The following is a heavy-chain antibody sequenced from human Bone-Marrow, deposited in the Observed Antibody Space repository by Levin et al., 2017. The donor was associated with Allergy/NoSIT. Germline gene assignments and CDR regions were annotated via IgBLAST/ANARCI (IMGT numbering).Heavy chain of an antibody. CDR3: ARDHPPVPYYFDTSGYYGHFDY. Sequence: GESLKISCQASGYTFTNYYMHWVRQAPGQGLEWMGIINPSGGSTSYAQKFQGRVTMTRDTSTSTVYMELSSLRSEDTAVYYCARDHPPVPYYFDTSGYYGHFDYWGQGTLVTVSS. D-gene: IGHD3-22*01. CDR2: INPSGGST. V-gene: IGHV1-46*01. J-gene: IGHJ4*02. CDR1: GYTFTNYY.